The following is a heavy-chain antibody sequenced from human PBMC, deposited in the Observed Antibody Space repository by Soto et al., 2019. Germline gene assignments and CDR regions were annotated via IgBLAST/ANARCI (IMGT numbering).Heavy chain of an antibody. Sequence: GGSLRLSCAASGFTFSSYAMHWVRQAPGKGLEWVAVISYDGSNKYYADSVKGRFTISRDNSKNTLYLQMNSLRAEDTAVYYCARGNYCISTSCPGDYYYGMDVWGQGTTVTVSS. D-gene: IGHD2-2*01. J-gene: IGHJ6*02. CDR3: ARGNYCISTSCPGDYYYGMDV. V-gene: IGHV3-30-3*01. CDR1: GFTFSSYA. CDR2: ISYDGSNK.